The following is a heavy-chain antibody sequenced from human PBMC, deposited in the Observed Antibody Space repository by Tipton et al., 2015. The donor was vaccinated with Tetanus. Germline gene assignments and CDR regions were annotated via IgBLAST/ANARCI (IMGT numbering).Heavy chain of an antibody. CDR1: GYTFTGYY. D-gene: IGHD3-10*01. V-gene: IGHV1-2*02. Sequence: QLVQSGPEVKKPGASVKVSCKASGYTFTGYYMHWVRQAPGQGLEWMGWINPNSGGTNYAQKFQGRVTMTRDTSISTAYMEVSRLRSDDTAIYFCARTFGGTRDYYAIKFWGQGSLVTVSS. CDR2: INPNSGGT. J-gene: IGHJ4*02. CDR3: ARTFGGTRDYYAIKF.